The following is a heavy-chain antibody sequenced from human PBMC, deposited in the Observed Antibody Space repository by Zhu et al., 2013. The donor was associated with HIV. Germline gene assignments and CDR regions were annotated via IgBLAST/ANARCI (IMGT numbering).Heavy chain of an antibody. CDR1: GGTFSSYA. J-gene: IGHJ6*02. Sequence: QVQLVQSGAEVKKPGSSVKVSCKASGGTFSSYAISWVRQAPGQGLEWMGGIIPIFGTANYAQKFQGRVTITADESTSTAYMELSSLRSEDTAVYYCARPRLVVPAAHNGYYYYGMDVWGQGTTGHRLL. CDR3: ARPRLVVPAAHNGYYYYGMDV. CDR2: IIPIFGTA. D-gene: IGHD2-2*01. V-gene: IGHV1-69*01.